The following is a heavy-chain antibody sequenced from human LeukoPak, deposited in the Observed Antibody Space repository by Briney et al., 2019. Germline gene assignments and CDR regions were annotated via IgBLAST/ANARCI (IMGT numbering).Heavy chain of an antibody. CDR1: GGSISSYY. D-gene: IGHD1-1*01. V-gene: IGHV4-59*01. CDR2: IYYSGST. CDR3: ARNNYVLDY. J-gene: IGHJ4*02. Sequence: SETLSLTCTVSGGSISSYYWSWIRQPPGKGLEWTGYIYYSGSTNYNPSLKSRVTISVDTSKNQFSLKLSSVTAADTAVHYCARNNYVLDYWGQGTLVTVSS.